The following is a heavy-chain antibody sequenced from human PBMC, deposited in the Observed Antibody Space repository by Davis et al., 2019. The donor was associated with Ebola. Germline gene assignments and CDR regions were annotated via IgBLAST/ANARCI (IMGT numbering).Heavy chain of an antibody. J-gene: IGHJ4*02. CDR3: ARGPVGHYYDSSGYYSVPRFFDY. Sequence: GESLKISCAASGFTFSSYAMHWVRQAPGKGLEWVAVISYDGSNKYYADSVKGRFTISRDNSKNTLYLQMNSLRAEDTAVYYCARGPVGHYYDSSGYYSVPRFFDYWGQGTLVTVSS. D-gene: IGHD3-22*01. V-gene: IGHV3-30-3*01. CDR1: GFTFSSYA. CDR2: ISYDGSNK.